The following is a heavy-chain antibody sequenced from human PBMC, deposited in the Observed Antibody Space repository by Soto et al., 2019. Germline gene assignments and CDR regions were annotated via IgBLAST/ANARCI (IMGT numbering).Heavy chain of an antibody. CDR3: VRDSHGDY. V-gene: IGHV3-74*01. Sequence: EVQRVESGGGLVQPGGSLRLSCAGSGFTFSNYWMHWVRQAPGKGLEWVSRIDHDGPTDYADSVRGRFTISRDNAENTLYLQMNSLRPEDTAVYYCVRDSHGDYWGQGPLVTVSS. CDR1: GFTFSNYW. J-gene: IGHJ4*02. CDR2: IDHDGPT.